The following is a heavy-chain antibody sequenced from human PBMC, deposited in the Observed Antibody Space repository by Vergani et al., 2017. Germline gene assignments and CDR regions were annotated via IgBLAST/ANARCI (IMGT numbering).Heavy chain of an antibody. J-gene: IGHJ4*02. Sequence: QLQLQESGPGLVKPSETLSLTCTVSGGSISSSSYYWGWIRQPPGKGLEGIGSIYYSGSTDYNPSLKSRVTISVDTSKNQFALTLSSVTAADTAVYYCARDGDYDYVWGSYLWVGWGQGTLVTVSS. CDR2: IYYSGST. CDR3: ARDGDYDYVWGSYLWVG. D-gene: IGHD3-16*01. V-gene: IGHV4-39*07. CDR1: GGSISSSSYY.